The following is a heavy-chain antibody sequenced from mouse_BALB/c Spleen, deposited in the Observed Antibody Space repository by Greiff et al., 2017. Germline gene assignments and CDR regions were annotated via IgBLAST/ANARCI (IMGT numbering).Heavy chain of an antibody. V-gene: IGHV5-9-4*01. J-gene: IGHJ3*01. CDR2: ISSGGSYT. D-gene: IGHD2-2*01. CDR3: ARADGYDVRFAY. CDR1: GFTFSSYA. Sequence: EVNVVESGGGLVKPGGSLKLSCAASGFTFSSYAMSWVRQSPEKRLEWVAEISSGGSYTYYPDTVTGRFTISRDNAKNTLYLEVSSLRSEDTAMYYCARADGYDVRFAYWGQGTLVTVSA.